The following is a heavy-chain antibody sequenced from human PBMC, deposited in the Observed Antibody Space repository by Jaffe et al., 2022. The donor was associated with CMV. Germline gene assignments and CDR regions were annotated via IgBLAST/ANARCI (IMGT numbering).Heavy chain of an antibody. V-gene: IGHV1-18*04. J-gene: IGHJ6*03. D-gene: IGHD3-10*01. CDR3: ARVRPPSSGVRGAEEVYYYYYYMDV. CDR2: ISAYNGNT. CDR1: GYTFTSYG. Sequence: QVQLVQSGAEVKKPGASVKVSCKASGYTFTSYGISWVRQAPGQGLEWMGWISAYNGNTNYAQKLQGRVTMTTDTSTSTAYMELRSLRSDDTAVYYCARVRPPSSGVRGAEEVYYYYYYMDVWGKGTTVTVSS.